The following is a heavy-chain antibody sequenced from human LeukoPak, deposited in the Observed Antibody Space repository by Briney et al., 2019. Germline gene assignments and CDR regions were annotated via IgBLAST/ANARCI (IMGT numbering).Heavy chain of an antibody. D-gene: IGHD5-12*01. J-gene: IGHJ4*02. V-gene: IGHV3-23*01. Sequence: GGSLRLSCAVSGFTFSHYAMSWVRQAPGTGLEWVGSLTDSGDATYYADSVKGRLTISRDNSNSTLYLHISGLRDEDTAVYYCAREYTGSEYFDYWGQGTLVTVSS. CDR3: AREYTGSEYFDY. CDR1: GFTFSHYA. CDR2: LTDSGDAT.